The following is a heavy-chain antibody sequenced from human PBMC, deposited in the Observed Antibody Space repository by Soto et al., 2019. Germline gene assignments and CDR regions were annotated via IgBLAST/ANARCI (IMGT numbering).Heavy chain of an antibody. CDR2: INTNSGGT. Sequence: ASVKISCKSSGYTFNGYYMHWVRQAPGQGLEWMGWINTNSGGTYYAQKFEGRVTMTRDTSVTTAYMELARLTSDDTAVYYCARDLCEFWSGFYCPRGPKQLSEYWGQGTLVTXS. CDR3: ARDLCEFWSGFYCPRGPKQLSEY. CDR1: GYTFNGYY. V-gene: IGHV1-2*02. D-gene: IGHD3-3*01. J-gene: IGHJ4*02.